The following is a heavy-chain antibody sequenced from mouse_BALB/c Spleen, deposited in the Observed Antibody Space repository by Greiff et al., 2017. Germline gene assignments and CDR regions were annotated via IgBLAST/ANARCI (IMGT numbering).Heavy chain of an antibody. J-gene: IGHJ1*01. V-gene: IGHV5-17*02. CDR1: GFTFSSFG. Sequence: EVQVVESGGGLVQPGGSRKLSCAASGFTFSSFGMHWVRQAPEKGLEWVAYISSGSSTIYYADTVKGRFTISRDNPKNTLFLQMTSLRSEDTAMYYCARSGYYGSSHWYFDVWGAGTTVTVSS. CDR3: ARSGYYGSSHWYFDV. D-gene: IGHD1-1*01. CDR2: ISSGSSTI.